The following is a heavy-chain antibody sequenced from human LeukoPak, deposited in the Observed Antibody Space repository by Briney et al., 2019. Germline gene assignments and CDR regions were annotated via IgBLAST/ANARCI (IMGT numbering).Heavy chain of an antibody. J-gene: IGHJ4*02. CDR2: IYTSGST. CDR1: GGSISSGSYY. Sequence: PSETLSLTCTVSGGSISSGSYYWSWSRQPAGKGLAWIGSIYTSGSTNYNPSLKSRVTISVDTSKNQFSLKLSSVTAADTAVYFCARGTHFWSGYNVYDYWGQGTLVTVSS. CDR3: ARGTHFWSGYNVYDY. D-gene: IGHD3-3*02. V-gene: IGHV4-61*02.